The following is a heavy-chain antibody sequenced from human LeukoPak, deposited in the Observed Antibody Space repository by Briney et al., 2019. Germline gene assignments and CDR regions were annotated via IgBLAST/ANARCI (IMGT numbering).Heavy chain of an antibody. CDR2: INYSGST. Sequence: KSSETLSLTCTVSGGSLTRYHWGWIPQPPGKGLEWIGYINYSGSTNYSPSLESRVTISLDTSKNQFSLQLSSVTAADTAVYYCARRGVGATTWDAFDIWGQGTLVTVSS. D-gene: IGHD1-26*01. J-gene: IGHJ3*02. CDR1: GGSLTRYH. CDR3: ARRGVGATTWDAFDI. V-gene: IGHV4-59*08.